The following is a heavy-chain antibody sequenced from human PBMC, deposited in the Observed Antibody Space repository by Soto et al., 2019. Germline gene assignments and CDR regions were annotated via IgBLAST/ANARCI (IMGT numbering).Heavy chain of an antibody. J-gene: IGHJ6*03. V-gene: IGHV3-23*01. CDR1: GFTFSSYA. CDR2: ISGSGGST. Sequence: EVQLLESGGGLVQPGGSLRLSCAASGFTFSSYAMSWVRQAPGKGLEWVSAISGSGGSTYYADSVKGRFTISRDNSKNTLYVQMNGLRAEDTAVYYCAKRGLGWNSRYYYYMDVWGKGTTVTVSS. CDR3: AKRGLGWNSRYYYYMDV. D-gene: IGHD1-7*01.